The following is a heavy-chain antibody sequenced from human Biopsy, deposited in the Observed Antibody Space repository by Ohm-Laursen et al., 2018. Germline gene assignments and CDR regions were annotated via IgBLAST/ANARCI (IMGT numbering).Heavy chain of an antibody. CDR3: ARGEGSSWFDP. CDR1: GDSFTSYA. D-gene: IGHD1-26*01. CDR2: IIPIPNVA. V-gene: IGHV1-69*10. Sequence: SVRVSCKASGDSFTSYAIGWVRQAPGQGLEWMGGIIPIPNVATYAQKFQGRITITADESTSTAYMELSSLTSDDTAVYFCARGEGSSWFDPWGQGTLVTVSS. J-gene: IGHJ5*02.